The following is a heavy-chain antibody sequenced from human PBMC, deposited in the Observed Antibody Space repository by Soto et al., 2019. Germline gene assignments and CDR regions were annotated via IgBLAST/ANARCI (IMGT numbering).Heavy chain of an antibody. CDR1: GDSISTVDYF. D-gene: IGHD2-15*01. Sequence: LSLTCSVSGDSISTVDYFWAWIRQPPGQALEYIGYIYKSTTTYYNPSFESRVAISLDTSKSQFSLTVTSVAAADTAVYFCARGRYCLTGRCFPNWFDSWGQGTLVTVSS. CDR3: ARGRYCLTGRCFPNWFDS. J-gene: IGHJ5*01. V-gene: IGHV4-30-4*01. CDR2: IYKSTTT.